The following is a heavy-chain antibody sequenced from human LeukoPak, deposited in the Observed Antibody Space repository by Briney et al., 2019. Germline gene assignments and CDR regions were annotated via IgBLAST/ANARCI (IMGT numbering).Heavy chain of an antibody. V-gene: IGHV4-39*07. Sequence: SETLSLTCTVSGGSISSSSYYWGWTRQPPGKGLEWIGSIYYSGSTYYNPSLKSRVTISVDTSKNQFSLKLSSVTAADTAVYYCAREGGEVLQYLDYWGQGTLVTVSS. CDR2: IYYSGST. CDR1: GGSISSSSYY. D-gene: IGHD3-16*01. J-gene: IGHJ4*02. CDR3: AREGGEVLQYLDY.